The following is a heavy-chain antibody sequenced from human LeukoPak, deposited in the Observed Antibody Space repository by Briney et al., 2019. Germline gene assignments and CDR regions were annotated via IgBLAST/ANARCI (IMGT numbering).Heavy chain of an antibody. Sequence: GGSLRLSCAASGFTFSSYGMHWVRHAPGKGLEWVAVIWYDGSNKHYADSVKGRFTISRDNSKNTLYLQMNSLRAEDTAVYYCARVNAQRYCSSTSCQNWFDPWGQGTLVTVSS. CDR1: GFTFSSYG. J-gene: IGHJ5*02. V-gene: IGHV3-33*01. CDR3: ARVNAQRYCSSTSCQNWFDP. CDR2: IWYDGSNK. D-gene: IGHD2-2*01.